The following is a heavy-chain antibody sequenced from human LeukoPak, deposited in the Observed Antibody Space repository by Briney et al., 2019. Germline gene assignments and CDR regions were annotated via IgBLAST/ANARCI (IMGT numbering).Heavy chain of an antibody. D-gene: IGHD3-9*01. V-gene: IGHV4-34*01. CDR3: ARGRLRYFDWLLSPDFDY. Sequence: SETLSLTCAVYGGSFSGYYWSWIRQPPGKGLEWIGEINHSGSTNYNPSLKSRVTISVDTSKNQFSLKLSSVTAADTAAYYCARGRLRYFDWLLSPDFDYWGQGTLVTVSS. CDR2: INHSGST. CDR1: GGSFSGYY. J-gene: IGHJ4*02.